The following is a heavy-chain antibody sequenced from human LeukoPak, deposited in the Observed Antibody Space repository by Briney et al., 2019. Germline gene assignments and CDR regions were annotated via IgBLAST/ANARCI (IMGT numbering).Heavy chain of an antibody. CDR1: GGTFSSYA. CDR3: AREPLRDGYNYRKHDAFDI. CDR2: IIPIFGTA. J-gene: IGHJ3*02. Sequence: SVKVSCKASGGTFSSYAISWVRQAPGQGLEWMGGIIPIFGTANYAQKFQGRVTITTDESTSTAYMEPSSLRSEDTAVYYCAREPLRDGYNYRKHDAFDIWGQGTMVTVSS. D-gene: IGHD5-24*01. V-gene: IGHV1-69*05.